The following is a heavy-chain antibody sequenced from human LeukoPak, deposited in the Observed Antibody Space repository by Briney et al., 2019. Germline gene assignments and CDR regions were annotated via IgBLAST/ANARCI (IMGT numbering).Heavy chain of an antibody. CDR3: AKVVDSSGWYFYYYGMDV. Sequence: PGGSLRLSCAASGFTFSSYAMSWVRQAPGKGLEWVSAISGSGGSTYYADSVKGRFTISRDNSKNTLYLQMNSLRAEDTAVYYCAKVVDSSGWYFYYYGMDVWGQGTTVTVSS. CDR1: GFTFSSYA. V-gene: IGHV3-23*01. D-gene: IGHD6-19*01. J-gene: IGHJ6*02. CDR2: ISGSGGST.